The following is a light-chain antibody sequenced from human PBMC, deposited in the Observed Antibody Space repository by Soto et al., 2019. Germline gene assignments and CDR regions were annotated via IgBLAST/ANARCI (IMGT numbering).Light chain of an antibody. CDR2: AAS. J-gene: IGKJ4*01. CDR3: QQLNSYPLT. Sequence: DIPLTQSPSFLSASVGDRVTITCRASQGISSYLAWYQQKPGKAPRLLIYAASTLQSGVPSRFSGSGSGTEFTLIISSLQPEDFATYYCQQLNSYPLTFGGGTKVEIK. V-gene: IGKV1-9*01. CDR1: QGISSY.